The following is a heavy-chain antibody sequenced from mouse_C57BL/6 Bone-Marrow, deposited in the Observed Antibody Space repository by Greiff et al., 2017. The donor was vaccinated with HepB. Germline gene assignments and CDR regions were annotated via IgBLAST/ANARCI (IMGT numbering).Heavy chain of an antibody. CDR3: ARDRSPWYFDV. CDR2: ISDGGSYT. Sequence: EVKVVESGGGLVKPGGSLKLSCAASGFTFSSYAMSWVRQTPEKRLEWVATISDGGSYTYYPDNVKGRFTISRDNAKNNLYLQMSHLKSEDTAMYYCARDRSPWYFDVWGTGTTVTVSS. J-gene: IGHJ1*03. V-gene: IGHV5-4*01. CDR1: GFTFSSYA.